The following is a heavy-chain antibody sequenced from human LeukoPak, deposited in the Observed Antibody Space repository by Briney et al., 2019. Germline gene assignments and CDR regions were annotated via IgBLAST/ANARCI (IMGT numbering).Heavy chain of an antibody. V-gene: IGHV5-10-1*01. D-gene: IGHD2-15*01. CDR3: ARRTCSGGSCLDAFDI. J-gene: IGHJ3*02. Sequence: WESLRISRKGSGYSFNNYWISWVRQMPGKGPEWMVRIDHSDSYTNYSPSFQGHVTISADKSISTAYLQWSSLKASDTAMYYCARRTCSGGSCLDAFDIWGQGTMVTVSS. CDR2: IDHSDSYT. CDR1: GYSFNNYW.